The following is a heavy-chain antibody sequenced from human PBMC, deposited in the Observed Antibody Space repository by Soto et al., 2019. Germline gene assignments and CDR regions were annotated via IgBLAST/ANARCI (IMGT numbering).Heavy chain of an antibody. Sequence: GASLKRYCKTGGNALTSYDSNWGLHATGHGLEWMGWINPNSGNIGYAQKFQGRVTMTRDTAIRTAYMEVSRLRSDDTAVYYCARGRASGSYYLLDYWGQGTLVTVYS. V-gene: IGHV1-8*01. CDR2: INPNSGNI. CDR1: GNALTSYD. D-gene: IGHD3-10*01. CDR3: ARGRASGSYYLLDY. J-gene: IGHJ4*02.